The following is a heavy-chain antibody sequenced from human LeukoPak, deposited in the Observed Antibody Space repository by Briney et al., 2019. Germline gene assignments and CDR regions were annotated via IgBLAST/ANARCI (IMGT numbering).Heavy chain of an antibody. J-gene: IGHJ4*02. V-gene: IGHV3-30-3*01. Sequence: GSLRLSCAASGFTFSSYAMHWVRQAPGKGLEWVAVISYDGSNKYYADSVKGRFTISRDNSKNTLYLQMNSLRAEDTAVYYCARDLGVDYYFDYWGQGTLVTVSS. CDR2: ISYDGSNK. CDR3: ARDLGVDYYFDY. CDR1: GFTFSSYA. D-gene: IGHD3-16*01.